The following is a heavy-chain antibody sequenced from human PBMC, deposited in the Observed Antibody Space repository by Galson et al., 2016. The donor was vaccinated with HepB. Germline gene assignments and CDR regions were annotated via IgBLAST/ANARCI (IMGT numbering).Heavy chain of an antibody. CDR2: ISYDGSNR. Sequence: SLRLSCAASGFTFSAYGMHWVRQAPGKGLEWVAVISYDGSNRYYADSVKGRFTISSDNSKNTLYLQMNSLRAEDTAVYYCARAWIHLYDLDYWGQGALVTVSS. CDR1: GFTFSAYG. J-gene: IGHJ4*02. CDR3: ARAWIHLYDLDY. D-gene: IGHD5-18*01. V-gene: IGHV3-30*03.